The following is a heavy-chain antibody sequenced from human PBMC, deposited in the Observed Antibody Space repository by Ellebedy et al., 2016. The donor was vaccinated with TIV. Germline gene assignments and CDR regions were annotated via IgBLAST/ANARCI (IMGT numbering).Heavy chain of an antibody. CDR3: AREMELQQLVHLGGDV. Sequence: ASVKVSCXASGYTFTSYGISWVRQAPGQGLEWMGWISAYNGNTNYAQKLQGRVTMTTDTSTSTAYMELRSLRSDDTAVYYCAREMELQQLVHLGGDVWGQGTTVTVSS. CDR2: ISAYNGNT. CDR1: GYTFTSYG. D-gene: IGHD6-13*01. J-gene: IGHJ6*02. V-gene: IGHV1-18*04.